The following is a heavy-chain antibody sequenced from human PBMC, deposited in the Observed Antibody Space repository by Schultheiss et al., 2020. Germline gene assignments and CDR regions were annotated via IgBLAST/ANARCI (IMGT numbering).Heavy chain of an antibody. V-gene: IGHV3-7*01. D-gene: IGHD2-2*01. J-gene: IGHJ6*02. Sequence: GESLKISCAASGFTFSGYWMTWVRQAPGKGLEWVANIKQDGSEKYYVDSVKGRFTISRDNAKNSLYLQMNSLRAEDTAVYYCARDRGDYCSSTSCYAVFYYYYYGMDVWGQGTTVTVSS. CDR3: ARDRGDYCSSTSCYAVFYYYYYGMDV. CDR1: GFTFSGYW. CDR2: IKQDGSEK.